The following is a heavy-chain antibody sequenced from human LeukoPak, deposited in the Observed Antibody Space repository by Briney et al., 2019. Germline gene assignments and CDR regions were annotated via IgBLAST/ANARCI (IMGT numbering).Heavy chain of an antibody. J-gene: IGHJ4*02. CDR2: ISGSGGST. Sequence: HPGGSLRLSCAASGFTFSSYAMSWVRQAPGKGLEWVSAISGSGGSTYYADSVKGRFTISRDNSKSTLYLQINSLRAEDTAIYYCAKVYYGSGSYPYYFDCWGQGTLVTVSS. CDR1: GFTFSSYA. V-gene: IGHV3-23*01. CDR3: AKVYYGSGSYPYYFDC. D-gene: IGHD3-10*01.